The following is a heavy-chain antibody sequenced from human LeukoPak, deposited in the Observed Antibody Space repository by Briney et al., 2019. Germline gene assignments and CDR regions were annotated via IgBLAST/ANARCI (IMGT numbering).Heavy chain of an antibody. CDR3: ARDSSSIPEY. Sequence: GGSLRLSCAASGFSLSDHWMYWVRQGPGKGLVWLSRIKYDGSYTSYADSVKGRFTVSRDNAKNTLYLQMNSLRAEDTAVYYCARDSSSIPEYWGQGAPVTVSS. V-gene: IGHV3-74*01. D-gene: IGHD2-2*01. CDR2: IKYDGSYT. CDR1: GFSLSDHW. J-gene: IGHJ4*02.